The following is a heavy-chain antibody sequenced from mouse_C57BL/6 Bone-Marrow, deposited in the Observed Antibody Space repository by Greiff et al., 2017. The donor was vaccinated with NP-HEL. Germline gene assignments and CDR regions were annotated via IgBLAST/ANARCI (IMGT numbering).Heavy chain of an antibody. CDR2: INPSSGYT. Sequence: QVQLQQSGAELAKPGASVKLSCKASGYTFTSYWMHWVKQRPGQGLEWIGYINPSSGYTKYNQKFKDKATLTADKSSSTAYTQLSSLTYEDSAVYYCASHYYGSSYPFAYWGQGTLVTVSA. CDR3: ASHYYGSSYPFAY. CDR1: GYTFTSYW. V-gene: IGHV1-7*01. D-gene: IGHD1-1*01. J-gene: IGHJ3*01.